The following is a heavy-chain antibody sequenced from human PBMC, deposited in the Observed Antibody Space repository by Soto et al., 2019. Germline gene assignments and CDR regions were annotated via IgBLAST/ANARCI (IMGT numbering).Heavy chain of an antibody. CDR2: IYYSGST. D-gene: IGHD3-10*01. J-gene: IGHJ4*02. Sequence: SETLSLTCTVSGGSISSSSYYWGWIRQPPGKGLEWIGSIYYSGSTYYNPSLKSRVTISVDTSKNQFSLKLSSVTAADTAVYYCPRMIQPLTQPSGDWGQGTLVTVSS. CDR1: GGSISSSSYY. V-gene: IGHV4-39*01. CDR3: PRMIQPLTQPSGD.